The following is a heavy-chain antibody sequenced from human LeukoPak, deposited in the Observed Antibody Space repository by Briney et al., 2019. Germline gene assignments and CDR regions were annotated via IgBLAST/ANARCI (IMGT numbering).Heavy chain of an antibody. J-gene: IGHJ4*02. CDR1: GYTFTDYY. V-gene: IGHV1-2*02. Sequence: ASVKVSCKASGYTFTDYYMHRVRQAPGQGLEWMGWINPDSGGTHYAPKFQGRVTMTRDTSISTAYMDVSSLTSDDTAVYYCARGRSESIGDYWGQGTLVTVSS. D-gene: IGHD1-14*01. CDR2: INPDSGGT. CDR3: ARGRSESIGDY.